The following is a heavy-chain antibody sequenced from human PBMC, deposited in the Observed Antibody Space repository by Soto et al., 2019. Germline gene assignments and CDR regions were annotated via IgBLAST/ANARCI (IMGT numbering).Heavy chain of an antibody. V-gene: IGHV4-59*08. Sequence: QVQLQESGPGLVKPSETLSLTCTVSGDSISSYYWSWIRQPPGKGLEWIGYIFHTGSANYNPSLKSRFTISIDTSKNQFALRLSPVTAADTAVYYCARQPYTSGAYDFDYWGQGTPVTVAS. CDR2: IFHTGSA. D-gene: IGHD6-19*01. J-gene: IGHJ4*02. CDR3: ARQPYTSGAYDFDY. CDR1: GDSISSYY.